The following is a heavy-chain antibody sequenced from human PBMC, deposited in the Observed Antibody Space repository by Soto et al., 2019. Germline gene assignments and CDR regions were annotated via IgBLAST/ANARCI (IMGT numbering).Heavy chain of an antibody. V-gene: IGHV1-18*01. CDR1: GYTFTSYG. Sequence: ASVKVSCKASGYTFTSYGISWVRQAPGQGLEWMGWISAYNGNTNYAQKLQGRVTMTTDTSTSTAYMELRSLRSDDTAVYYCAVFCSGTSCYLGNWFAPWGQGPRVTVSS. D-gene: IGHD2-2*01. J-gene: IGHJ5*02. CDR2: ISAYNGNT. CDR3: AVFCSGTSCYLGNWFAP.